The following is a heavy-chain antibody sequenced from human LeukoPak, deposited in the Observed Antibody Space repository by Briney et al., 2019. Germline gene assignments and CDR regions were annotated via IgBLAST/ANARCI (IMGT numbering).Heavy chain of an antibody. J-gene: IGHJ4*02. Sequence: SETLSLTGTVSGGSISSSSYYWGWIRQPPGKGLEWIGSIYYSGSTYYNPSLKSRVTISIDTSKNQFSLKLSSLTAADTAVYYCARVALPGVYYFDYWGQGTLVTASS. CDR2: IYYSGST. D-gene: IGHD3-3*01. V-gene: IGHV4-39*07. CDR3: ARVALPGVYYFDY. CDR1: GGSISSSSYY.